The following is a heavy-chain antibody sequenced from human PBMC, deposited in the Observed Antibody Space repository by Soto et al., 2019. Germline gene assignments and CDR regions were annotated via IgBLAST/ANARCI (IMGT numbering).Heavy chain of an antibody. Sequence: SETLSLTCTVSGGSISSGAYYWSWIRQHPGKGLEWIGYIYYNGNSYYNPSLKSRFTILLDTSKNQFSLKLSSVTAADTAVYYCARGTKYCSDGTCFSAWFDPWGQGTLVTVSS. CDR3: ARGTKYCSDGTCFSAWFDP. CDR2: IYYNGNS. J-gene: IGHJ5*02. CDR1: GGSISSGAYY. D-gene: IGHD2-15*01. V-gene: IGHV4-31*03.